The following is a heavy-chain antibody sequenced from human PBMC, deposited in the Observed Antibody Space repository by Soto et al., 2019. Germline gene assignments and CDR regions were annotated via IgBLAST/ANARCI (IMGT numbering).Heavy chain of an antibody. J-gene: IGHJ6*02. CDR2: IWYDGSNK. D-gene: IGHD7-27*01. V-gene: IGHV3-33*01. Sequence: QVQLVESGGGVVQPGRSLRLSCAASGFTFSSYGMHWVRQAPGKGLEWVAVIWYDGSNKYYADSAKGRFTISRDNSKNTLYLQMNSLRAEDTAVYYCARERGSGGMDVWGQGTTVTVSS. CDR3: ARERGSGGMDV. CDR1: GFTFSSYG.